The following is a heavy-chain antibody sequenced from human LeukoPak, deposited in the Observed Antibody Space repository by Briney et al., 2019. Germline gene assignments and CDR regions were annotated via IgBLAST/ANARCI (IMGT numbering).Heavy chain of an antibody. J-gene: IGHJ4*02. CDR1: GGSISSYY. Sequence: PSETLSLTCTVSGGSISSYYWSWIRQPPGKGLEWIGYIYYSGSTNYNPSLKSRVTISVDTSKNQFSLKLSSVTAADTAVYYCARGRTGGEDDYWGQGTLVTVSS. V-gene: IGHV4-59*01. CDR3: ARGRTGGEDDY. D-gene: IGHD3-16*01. CDR2: IYYSGST.